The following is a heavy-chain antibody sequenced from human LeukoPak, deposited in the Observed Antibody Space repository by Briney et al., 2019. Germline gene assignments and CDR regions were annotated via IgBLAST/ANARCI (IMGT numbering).Heavy chain of an antibody. CDR2: IYYSGST. J-gene: IGHJ2*01. V-gene: IGHV4-39*07. Sequence: PSETLSLTCTVSGGSISSSSYYWGWIRQPPGKGLEWIGSIYYSGSTYYNPSLKSRVTISVDTSKNQFSLKLSSVTAADTAVYYCARVPAANPYWYFDLWGRGTLVTVSS. CDR1: GGSISSSSYY. CDR3: ARVPAANPYWYFDL. D-gene: IGHD2-2*01.